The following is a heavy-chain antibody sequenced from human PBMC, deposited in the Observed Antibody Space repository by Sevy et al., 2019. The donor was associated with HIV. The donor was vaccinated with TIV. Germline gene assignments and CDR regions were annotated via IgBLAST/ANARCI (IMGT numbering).Heavy chain of an antibody. D-gene: IGHD6-19*01. CDR2: ISYDGGRH. V-gene: IGHV3-30-3*01. CDR3: ARVAGYSTDWYPSDY. J-gene: IGHJ4*02. Sequence: GGSLRLSCAASEFMFSTYAMHWVRQAPGKGLEWVAVISYDGGRHYYADSVKGRFTISRDNSKNTLFLQMNSLRLEDTAFYYCARVAGYSTDWYPSDYWGQGTQVTVSS. CDR1: EFMFSTYA.